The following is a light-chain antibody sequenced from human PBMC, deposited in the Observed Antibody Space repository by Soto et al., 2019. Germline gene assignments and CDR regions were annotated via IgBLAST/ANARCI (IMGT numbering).Light chain of an antibody. CDR1: SSDIGSYNY. CDR2: EVS. V-gene: IGLV2-14*01. J-gene: IGLJ2*01. CDR3: SSYTTNRIPV. Sequence: QSALTQPASVSGSPGQSITISCSGTSSDIGSYNYVSWYQQHPGKAPKVIISEVSNRPSGVSDRFSGSKSDNTASLTISGLQAEDEADYYCSSYTTNRIPVFGGGTQLTVL.